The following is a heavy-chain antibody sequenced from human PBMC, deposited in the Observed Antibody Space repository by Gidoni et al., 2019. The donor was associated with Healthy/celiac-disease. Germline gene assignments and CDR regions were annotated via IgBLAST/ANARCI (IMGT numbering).Heavy chain of an antibody. D-gene: IGHD4-17*01. J-gene: IGHJ3*02. Sequence: VHLVQSGAEVKQPVSSVMLSCCASGRTFSSYAISWLRQAPGQGVERMGVIIPIFGTANYAQKYQGRVTIAADESTSTADMELSRLRSEDTAVYYCASGHGDGQDAFDIWGQGTMVTVSS. CDR3: ASGHGDGQDAFDI. V-gene: IGHV1-69*01. CDR1: GRTFSSYA. CDR2: IIPIFGTA.